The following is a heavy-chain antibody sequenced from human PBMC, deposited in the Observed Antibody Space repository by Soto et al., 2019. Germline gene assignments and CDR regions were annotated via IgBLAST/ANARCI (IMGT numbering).Heavy chain of an antibody. CDR2: IMPVFLTP. Sequence: QVQLVQSGPEVKKPGSSVRVSCKTSGGTFRTSAISWVRQAPGQGLEWMGGIMPVFLTPDYAQKFQGRVTITADESTSTAYMELSSLRSEDTAVYYCARDKDRQQLGGNYYYIMDVWGQGTTVTVSS. CDR1: GGTFRTSA. J-gene: IGHJ6*02. V-gene: IGHV1-69*12. D-gene: IGHD3-3*02. CDR3: ARDKDRQQLGGNYYYIMDV.